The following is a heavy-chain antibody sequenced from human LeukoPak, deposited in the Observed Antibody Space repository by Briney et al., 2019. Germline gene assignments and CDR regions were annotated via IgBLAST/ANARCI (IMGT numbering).Heavy chain of an antibody. Sequence: GGSLRLSCTVSGFTFGDYAMSWVRQAPGKGLEWVGFIRSKAYGETADYAASVKGRFTISRDDSKAIAYLQMNSLKTEDTAVYHCTRDRGAYNLYDYWGQGTLVTVSS. CDR1: GFTFGDYA. CDR3: TRDRGAYNLYDY. V-gene: IGHV3-49*04. D-gene: IGHD1-1*01. CDR2: IRSKAYGETA. J-gene: IGHJ4*02.